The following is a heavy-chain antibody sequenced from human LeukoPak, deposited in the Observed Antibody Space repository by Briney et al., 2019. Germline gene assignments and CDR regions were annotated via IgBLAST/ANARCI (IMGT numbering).Heavy chain of an antibody. J-gene: IGHJ1*01. V-gene: IGHV1-2*06. Sequence: ASVKVPCKASGYTFTGYYMHWVRQAPGQGLEWMGRINPNSGGTNYAQKFQGRVTMTRDTSISTAYMELSRLRSDDTAVYYCARVPYYDSSGYTEYFQHWGQGTLVTVSS. D-gene: IGHD3-22*01. CDR1: GYTFTGYY. CDR2: INPNSGGT. CDR3: ARVPYYDSSGYTEYFQH.